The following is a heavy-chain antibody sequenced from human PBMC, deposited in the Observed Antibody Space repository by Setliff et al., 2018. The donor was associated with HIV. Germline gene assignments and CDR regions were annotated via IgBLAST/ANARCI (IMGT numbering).Heavy chain of an antibody. CDR1: GYSISRGYY. CDR3: ARLRGASGYYVFDY. J-gene: IGHJ4*02. CDR2: IYHDGTT. Sequence: PSETLSLTCAVSGYSISRGYYWAWIRQPPGKGLEWIGSIYHDGTTYYSPSLMSRVTTSVDTSKNQFSLRLSSLTAADTAVYYCARLRGASGYYVFDYWGQGTLVTVS. D-gene: IGHD1-26*01. V-gene: IGHV4-38-2*01.